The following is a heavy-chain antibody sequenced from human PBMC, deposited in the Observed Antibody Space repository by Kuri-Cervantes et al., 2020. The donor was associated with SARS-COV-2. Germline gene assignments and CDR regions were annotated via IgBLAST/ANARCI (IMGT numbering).Heavy chain of an antibody. V-gene: IGHV1-69*13. Sequence: SVKVSCKASGGTFSSYAISWVRQAPGQGLEWMGGIIPIFGTANYAQKFQGRVTITADESTSTAYMGLSSLRSEDTAVYYCARRVVRGVIPYYYYGMDVWGQGTTVT. D-gene: IGHD3-10*01. CDR2: IIPIFGTA. CDR3: ARRVVRGVIPYYYYGMDV. CDR1: GGTFSSYA. J-gene: IGHJ6*01.